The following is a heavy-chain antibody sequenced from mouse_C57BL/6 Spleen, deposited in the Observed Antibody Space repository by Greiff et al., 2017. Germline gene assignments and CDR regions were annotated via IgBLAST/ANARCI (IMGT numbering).Heavy chain of an antibody. D-gene: IGHD2-4*01. CDR1: GYSFTAYN. J-gene: IGHJ2*01. Sequence: VQRKQSGPELVKPGASVKISCKASGYSFTAYNMDWVKQSNGKSLEWIGVINPNYGTTSYNQKFKGKATLTVDQSSSTAYMQLNSLTSEDSAVYYCASNDYSYYFDYWGQGTTLTVSS. CDR2: INPNYGTT. CDR3: ASNDYSYYFDY. V-gene: IGHV1-39*01.